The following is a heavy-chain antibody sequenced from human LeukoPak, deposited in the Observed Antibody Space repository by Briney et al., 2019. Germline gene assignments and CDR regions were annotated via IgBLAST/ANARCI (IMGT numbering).Heavy chain of an antibody. Sequence: SGGSLRLSCAASGFTFSDYYMCWIRQAPGKGLEWVSYISSSGSTIYYADSVKGRFTISRDNAKNTLYLQMNSLRAEDTAVYYCARVRMGYGAGSPADYWGQGTLVTVSS. CDR2: ISSSGSTI. V-gene: IGHV3-11*01. CDR3: ARVRMGYGAGSPADY. CDR1: GFTFSDYY. J-gene: IGHJ4*02. D-gene: IGHD3-10*01.